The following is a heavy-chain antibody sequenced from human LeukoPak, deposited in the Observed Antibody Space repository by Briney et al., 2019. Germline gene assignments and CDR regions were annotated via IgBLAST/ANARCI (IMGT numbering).Heavy chain of an antibody. Sequence: GESLKISCEASGYSFANYWIGWVRQMPGKGLEWVGLIYPGGSETTYSPSFQGQVTISADKSINTAYLQWSSLKASDTATYYCARQNRDGSQTRGYYFDYWGQGSLVTVSS. CDR1: GYSFANYW. CDR2: IYPGGSET. J-gene: IGHJ4*02. V-gene: IGHV5-51*01. CDR3: ARQNRDGSQTRGYYFDY. D-gene: IGHD1-26*01.